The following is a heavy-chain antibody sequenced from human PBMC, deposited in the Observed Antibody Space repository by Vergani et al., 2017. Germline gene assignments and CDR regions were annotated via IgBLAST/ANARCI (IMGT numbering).Heavy chain of an antibody. CDR3: ARDRRIAAAGTGYDAFDI. CDR2: INPSGGST. CDR1: GGTFSSYA. D-gene: IGHD6-13*01. V-gene: IGHV1-46*01. J-gene: IGHJ3*02. Sequence: QVQLVQSGAEVKKPGSSVKVSCKASGGTFSSYAISWVRQAPGQGLEWMGIINPSGGSTSYAQKLQGRVTMTRDTSTSTVYMELSSLRSEDTAVYYCARDRRIAAAGTGYDAFDIWGQGTMVTVSS.